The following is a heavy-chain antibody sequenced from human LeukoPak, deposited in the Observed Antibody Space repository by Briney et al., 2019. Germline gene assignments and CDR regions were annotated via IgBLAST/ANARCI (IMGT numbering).Heavy chain of an antibody. CDR3: ARGGPRYYYDSSGPNWFDP. V-gene: IGHV1-18*01. CDR2: ISAYNGNT. D-gene: IGHD3-22*01. J-gene: IGHJ5*02. Sequence: AAVKVSCKASGYTFTSYGISWVRQAPGQGLEWMGWISAYNGNTNYAQKLQGRVTMTTDTSTSTAYMELRSLRSDDTAVYYCARGGPRYYYDSSGPNWFDPWGQGTLVTVSS. CDR1: GYTFTSYG.